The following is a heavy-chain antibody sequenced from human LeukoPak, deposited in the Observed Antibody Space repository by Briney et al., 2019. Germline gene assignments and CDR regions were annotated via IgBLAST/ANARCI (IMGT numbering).Heavy chain of an antibody. CDR3: ARVLGGARSSGYSILHFDY. CDR1: GGSISSSYYY. D-gene: IGHD3-22*01. V-gene: IGHV4-31*03. Sequence: SETLSLTCTVSGGSISSSYYYWSWIRQHPGKGLEWIGYIYYSGSTYYNPSLKSRVTISVDTSKNQFSLNLTSVTAADTAVYYCARVLGGARSSGYSILHFDYWGQGTLVTVSS. J-gene: IGHJ4*02. CDR2: IYYSGST.